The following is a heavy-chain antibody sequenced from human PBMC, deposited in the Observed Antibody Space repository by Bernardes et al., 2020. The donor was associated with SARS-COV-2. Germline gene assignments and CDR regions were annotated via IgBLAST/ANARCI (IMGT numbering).Heavy chain of an antibody. CDR3: ARDEGSSPGF. V-gene: IGHV1-2*02. Sequence: ASVKVSCQASGYTFTAYYLHWVRQAPGQGLEWMGWISPNSGGTNYAERFQGRVTMTRDTSVSTAYMELSRLTSDDSAIYYCARDEGSSPGFWGQGTLVTVSS. CDR2: ISPNSGGT. J-gene: IGHJ4*02. CDR1: GYTFTAYY. D-gene: IGHD6-13*01.